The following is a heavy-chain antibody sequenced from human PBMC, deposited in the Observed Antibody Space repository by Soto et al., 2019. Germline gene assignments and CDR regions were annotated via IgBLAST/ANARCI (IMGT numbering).Heavy chain of an antibody. CDR3: ATEYSSGGSKD. CDR2: MNPNSGNT. D-gene: IGHD6-19*01. J-gene: IGHJ4*02. Sequence: QVQLVQSGAEVKKPGPSVKVSCKASGYTFTSYDINWVRQATGQGLEWMGWMNPNSGNTGYAQKFQGRVTMARNTSRRTAYMELSSLRSGETVVYYIATEYSSGGSKDWGQGTLVSVSS. CDR1: GYTFTSYD. V-gene: IGHV1-8*01.